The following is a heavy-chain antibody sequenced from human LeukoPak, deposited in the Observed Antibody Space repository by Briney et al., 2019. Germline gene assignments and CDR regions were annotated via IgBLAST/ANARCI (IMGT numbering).Heavy chain of an antibody. CDR2: VYDSGGT. J-gene: IGHJ4*02. CDR1: GASISSYY. Sequence: SETLSLTCTVSGASISSYYGSWGRQRPGKGREWSGYVYDSGGTNYNPSLKSRVSLSLDTSKNQFSLTLRSLTAADTAVYYCAAFRQWLVIFAYWGQGTLVTVSS. D-gene: IGHD6-19*01. V-gene: IGHV4-59*08. CDR3: AAFRQWLVIFAY.